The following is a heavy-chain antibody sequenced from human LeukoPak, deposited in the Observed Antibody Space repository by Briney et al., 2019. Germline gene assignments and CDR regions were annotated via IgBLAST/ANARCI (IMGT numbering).Heavy chain of an antibody. CDR3: ARPYRSGWHGSFDY. D-gene: IGHD6-19*01. V-gene: IGHV4-59*01. CDR2: IYYSGST. CDR1: GGSLTSYY. J-gene: IGHJ4*02. Sequence: SETLSLTCTVSGGSLTSYYWSWIRQPPGKGLEWIGNIYYSGSTNYNPSLKSRVTKSVDTSKNQVSLKLSSVTAADTAVYFCARPYRSGWHGSFDYWGQGSLVTVSS.